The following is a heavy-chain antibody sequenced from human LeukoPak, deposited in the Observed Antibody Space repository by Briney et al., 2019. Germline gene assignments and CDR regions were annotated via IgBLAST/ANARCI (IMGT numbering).Heavy chain of an antibody. CDR2: ISSSSSTI. CDR1: GFTFSSYS. J-gene: IGHJ6*02. V-gene: IGHV3-48*01. CDR3: AGDPDSSSWYGGYYGMDV. Sequence: GGSLRLSCAASGFTFSSYSMNWVRQAPGKGLEWVSYISSSSSTIYYADSVKGRFTISRDNAKNSLYLQMNSLRAEDTAVYSCAGDPDSSSWYGGYYGMDVWGQGTTVTVSS. D-gene: IGHD6-13*01.